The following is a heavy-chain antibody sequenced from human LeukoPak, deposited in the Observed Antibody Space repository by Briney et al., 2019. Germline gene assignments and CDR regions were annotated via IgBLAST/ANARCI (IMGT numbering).Heavy chain of an antibody. V-gene: IGHV4-34*01. J-gene: IGHJ4*02. CDR3: ARFEYDSSGLLPYYFDY. CDR1: GGSFSGYH. Sequence: SETLSLTCAVYGGSFSGYHWSWIRQPPGKGLEWIGQINHSGSTNYNPSLKSRVTISVDTSKNQFSLKLSSVTAADTAVYYCARFEYDSSGLLPYYFDYWGQGTLVTVSS. D-gene: IGHD3-22*01. CDR2: INHSGST.